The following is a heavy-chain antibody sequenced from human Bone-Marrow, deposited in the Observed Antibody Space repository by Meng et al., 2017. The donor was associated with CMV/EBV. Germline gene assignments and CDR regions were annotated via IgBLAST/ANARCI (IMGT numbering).Heavy chain of an antibody. V-gene: IGHV4-39*07. D-gene: IGHD2-8*02. CDR1: GASVSSSSFY. Sequence: SETLSLTCTVSGASVSSSSFYWGWVRQPPGKGLEWIGYIRYSGSSYYNPSLDSRVTMSIDTSKNQFSLEMSSVTAADTAGHYCARTCNGAVCDPAGTDVWGQGTTVTVSS. J-gene: IGHJ6*02. CDR3: ARTCNGAVCDPAGTDV. CDR2: IRYSGSS.